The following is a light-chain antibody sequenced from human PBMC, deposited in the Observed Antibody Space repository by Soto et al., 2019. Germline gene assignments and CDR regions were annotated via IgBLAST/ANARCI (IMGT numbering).Light chain of an antibody. CDR1: SSDVGGYNY. V-gene: IGLV2-14*01. CDR2: DVS. Sequence: QSALTQPASVSGSPGQSITISCTGTSSDVGGYNYASWYQQHPGKAPKLMIYDVSNRPSGVSNRFSGSKSGNTASLTISGLQAEDEAEYYCSSYTSSSTLVFGTGTKVTVL. CDR3: SSYTSSSTLV. J-gene: IGLJ1*01.